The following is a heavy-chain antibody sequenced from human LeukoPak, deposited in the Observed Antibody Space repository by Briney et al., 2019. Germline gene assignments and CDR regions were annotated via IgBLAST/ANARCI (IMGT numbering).Heavy chain of an antibody. CDR1: GYTFTSYD. Sequence: ASVKVSCKASGYTFTSYDINWVRQATGQGLEWMGWMYPNSGNTGYAQKFQGRVTMTRNTSISTAYMELSSLRSEDTAVYYCARPGYGSGSSSFDYWGQGTLVTVSS. D-gene: IGHD3-10*01. CDR2: MYPNSGNT. V-gene: IGHV1-8*01. J-gene: IGHJ4*02. CDR3: ARPGYGSGSSSFDY.